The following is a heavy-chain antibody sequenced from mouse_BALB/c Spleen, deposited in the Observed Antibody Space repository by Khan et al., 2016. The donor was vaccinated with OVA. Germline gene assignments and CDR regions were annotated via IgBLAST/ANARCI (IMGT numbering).Heavy chain of an antibody. CDR3: AGPAYDGYYDY. CDR1: GYTFTDYA. CDR2: ISTYSGNT. J-gene: IGHJ2*01. Sequence: VQLQESGPELVRPGVSVKISCKGSGYTFTDYAMYWVKQSHAKSLEWIGLISTYSGNTNYNQKFKGKATMTVDKSSSTAYMELARLTSEDSAIYYCAGPAYDGYYDYWGQGTTLTVSS. D-gene: IGHD2-3*01. V-gene: IGHV1S137*01.